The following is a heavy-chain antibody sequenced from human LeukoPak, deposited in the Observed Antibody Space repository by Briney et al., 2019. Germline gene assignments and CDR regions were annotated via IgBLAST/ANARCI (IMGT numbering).Heavy chain of an antibody. D-gene: IGHD1-26*01. CDR2: IYYSGST. CDR1: GGSISRYY. V-gene: IGHV4-59*08. J-gene: IGHJ4*02. CDR3: ARHDMDVAGGGLDYFHY. Sequence: SETLSLICTVSGGSISRYYWSWIGQPPGKGLEWIGYIYYSGSTNYNPSLKSRVAISVDTSKNQFSLKLSSVTAADTAVYYCARHDMDVAGGGLDYFHYWGQGTLVTVSS.